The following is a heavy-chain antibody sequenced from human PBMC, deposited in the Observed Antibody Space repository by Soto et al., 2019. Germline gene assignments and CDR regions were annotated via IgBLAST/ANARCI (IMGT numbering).Heavy chain of an antibody. CDR1: GGSISRYY. J-gene: IGHJ6*02. CDR3: ARESYDFWSVTYSYYGMDV. V-gene: IGHV4-59*01. D-gene: IGHD3-3*01. CDR2: IFSSGTT. Sequence: SETLSLTCSVSGGSISRYYWSWIRQPPGRGLEWIGNIFSSGTTNYNPSLKSRVTISVDTSKNQVSLILYAVTAADTAVYYCARESYDFWSVTYSYYGMDVWGHGTTVTVSS.